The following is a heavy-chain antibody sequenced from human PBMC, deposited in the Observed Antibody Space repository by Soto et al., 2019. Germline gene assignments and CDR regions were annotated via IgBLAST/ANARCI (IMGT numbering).Heavy chain of an antibody. CDR3: AKDGGPAYCNSPGCSAEHFDY. Sequence: ASVKVSCTASGYTFTRYAMHWVRQAPGQRLEWMGWINADNGNTKYSQKFQGRVTITRDTSASTAYMELSSLRHEDTAVYYCAKDGGPAYCNSPGCSAEHFDYWGQGTQVTVSS. CDR2: INADNGNT. CDR1: GYTFTRYA. D-gene: IGHD2-2*01. J-gene: IGHJ4*02. V-gene: IGHV1-3*01.